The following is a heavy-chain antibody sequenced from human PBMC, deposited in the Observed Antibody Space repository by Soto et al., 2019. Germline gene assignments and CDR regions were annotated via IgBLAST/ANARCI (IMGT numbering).Heavy chain of an antibody. V-gene: IGHV1-3*01. CDR2: INVGNSNT. CDR1: GYTFTSYP. CDR3: ARHLVGSDYFAS. Sequence: ASVRVSCKASGYTFTSYPMHCVSKAHGQRLEWMGWINVGNSNTKYSQKFQGRVTMSRDTSASTAYMELSRLRSDDAALYYCARHLVGSDYFASWXQGTLVTVSS. D-gene: IGHD2-21*01. J-gene: IGHJ4*02.